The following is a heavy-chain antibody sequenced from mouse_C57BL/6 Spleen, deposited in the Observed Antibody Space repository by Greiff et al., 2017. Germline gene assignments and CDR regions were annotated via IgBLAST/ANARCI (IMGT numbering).Heavy chain of an antibody. CDR1: GYTFTSYW. CDR2: IYPGSGST. J-gene: IGHJ2*01. CDR3: ARRGLYYYGSSADYFDY. D-gene: IGHD1-1*01. Sequence: VQLQQPGAELVKPGASVKMSCKASGYTFTSYWITWVKQRPGQGLEWIGDIYPGSGSTNYNEKFKSKATLTVDTSSSTAYMQLSSLTSEDSAVYYCARRGLYYYGSSADYFDYWGKGTTLTVSS. V-gene: IGHV1-55*01.